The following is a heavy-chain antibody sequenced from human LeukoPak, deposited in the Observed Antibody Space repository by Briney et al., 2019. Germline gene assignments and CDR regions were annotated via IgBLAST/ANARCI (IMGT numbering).Heavy chain of an antibody. CDR3: ARSSGTTYYYYYYMDV. J-gene: IGHJ6*03. CDR1: GSTFTTYG. CDR2: ISAYNGNT. Sequence: ASVTVSLTSTGSTFTTYGNSWVRHAPGQGLEWMGWISAYNGNTNYAQKLQGRVTMTTDTSTSTAYMELRSLRSDDTAVYYCARSSGTTYYYYYYMDVWGKGTTVTVSS. D-gene: IGHD6-19*01. V-gene: IGHV1-18*01.